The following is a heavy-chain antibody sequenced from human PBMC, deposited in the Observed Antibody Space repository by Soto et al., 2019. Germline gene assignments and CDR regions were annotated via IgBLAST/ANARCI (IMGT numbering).Heavy chain of an antibody. J-gene: IGHJ6*02. CDR2: ISSSSSTI. Sequence: GGSLRLSCAAPGFTFSSYSMNWVRQAPGKGLEWVSYISSSSSTIYYADSVKGRFTISRDNAKNSLYLQMNSLRDEDTAVYYCRSMVRGVIADRGFGMDVWGQGTTVTVSS. D-gene: IGHD3-10*01. V-gene: IGHV3-48*02. CDR1: GFTFSSYS. CDR3: RSMVRGVIADRGFGMDV.